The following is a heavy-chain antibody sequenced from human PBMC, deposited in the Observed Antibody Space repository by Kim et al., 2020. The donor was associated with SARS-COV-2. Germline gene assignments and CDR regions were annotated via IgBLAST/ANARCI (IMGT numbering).Heavy chain of an antibody. CDR1: GFTFSSYS. CDR2: ISSSRSYI. V-gene: IGHV3-21*04. CDR3: ARVLTSGWSYFVY. Sequence: GGSLRLSCAASGFTFSSYSMNWVRQAPGKGLEWISSISSSRSYIYYADSVNGRFTISRDNARDSLYLQMNSLRAEDTAVYYCARVLTSGWSYFVYWGQGTLVTVPS. J-gene: IGHJ4*02. D-gene: IGHD6-19*01.